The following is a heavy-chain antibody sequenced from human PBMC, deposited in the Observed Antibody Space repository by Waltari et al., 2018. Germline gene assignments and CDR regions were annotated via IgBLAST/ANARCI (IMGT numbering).Heavy chain of an antibody. D-gene: IGHD5-12*01. Sequence: QVQLQESGPGLVKPSQTLSLPCTVPGGSISSGRYYWSWIRQPAGKGLEWIGRIYTSGSTNYNPSLKSRVTISVDTSKNQFSLKLSSVTAADTAVYYCARGGGYVNYWGQGTLVTVSS. CDR1: GGSISSGRYY. V-gene: IGHV4-61*02. CDR3: ARGGGYVNY. J-gene: IGHJ4*02. CDR2: IYTSGST.